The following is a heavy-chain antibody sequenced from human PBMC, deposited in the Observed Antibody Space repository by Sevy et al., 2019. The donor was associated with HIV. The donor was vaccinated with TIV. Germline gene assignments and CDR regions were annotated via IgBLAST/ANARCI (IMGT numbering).Heavy chain of an antibody. J-gene: IGHJ5*02. CDR1: GFTFSDYY. CDR3: ARENTMIEEPGWFDP. CDR2: ISRRGSTI. Sequence: GGFLRLSCAASGFTFSDYYMSWIRQAPGKGLEWISYISRRGSTIYYADSVKGRFTISRDNAKSSLYLHMNSLRAEDTAVYFCARENTMIEEPGWFDPWGQGTLVTVSS. V-gene: IGHV3-11*01. D-gene: IGHD3-22*01.